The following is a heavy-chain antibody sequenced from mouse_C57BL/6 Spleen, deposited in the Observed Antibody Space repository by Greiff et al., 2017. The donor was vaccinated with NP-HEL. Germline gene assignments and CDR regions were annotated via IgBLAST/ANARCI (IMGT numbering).Heavy chain of an antibody. V-gene: IGHV1-52*01. CDR1: GYTFTSYW. D-gene: IGHD1-1*01. Sequence: QVQLKQPGAELVRPGSSVKLSCKASGYTFTSYWMHWVKQRPIQGLEWIGNIDPSDSETHYNQKFKDKATLTVDKSSSTAYMQLSSLTSEDSAVYYCARVTTVVAYYAMDDWGQGTSVTVSS. CDR3: ARVTTVVAYYAMDD. J-gene: IGHJ4*01. CDR2: IDPSDSET.